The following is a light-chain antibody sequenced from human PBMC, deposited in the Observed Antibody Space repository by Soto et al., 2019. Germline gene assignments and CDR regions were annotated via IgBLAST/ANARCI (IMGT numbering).Light chain of an antibody. V-gene: IGKV3-15*01. J-gene: IGKJ5*01. Sequence: EIVMTQSPATLSVSPGERATLSCRASQSVSSNLAWYQQKPGQAPRLLIYGASTRATGTPARFSGSGSGTQLTLTISSLQSEDFAVYYCQQYNEWPITFGQGTRLEIK. CDR1: QSVSSN. CDR3: QQYNEWPIT. CDR2: GAS.